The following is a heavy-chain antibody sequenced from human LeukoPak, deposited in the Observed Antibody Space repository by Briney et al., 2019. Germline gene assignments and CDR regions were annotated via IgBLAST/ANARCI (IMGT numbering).Heavy chain of an antibody. CDR1: GFTFSSYG. D-gene: IGHD6-25*01. CDR3: ARASGGADS. J-gene: IGHJ4*02. CDR2: IKTDGRST. V-gene: IGHV3-74*01. Sequence: GGSLRLSCAASGFTFSSYGMHWVRQAPGKGLVWVSLIKTDGRSTTYADSVKGRFTISRDNAKNMLYLQMNSLRAEDTAVYYCARASGGADSWGQGTLVTVSS.